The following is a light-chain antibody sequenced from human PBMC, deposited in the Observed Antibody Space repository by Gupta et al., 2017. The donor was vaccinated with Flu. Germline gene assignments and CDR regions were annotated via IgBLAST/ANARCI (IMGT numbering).Light chain of an antibody. CDR1: QSVRTY. J-gene: IGKJ1*01. Sequence: TLSLSPGERATLTCRARQSVRTYLAWYQKKQGQAPGPLIYDASNRATGSRGRCSGSGAGTDLNLTISSREPEDFEVYYCQQRGNGPPHETFGQGTKVEIK. V-gene: IGKV3-11*01. CDR2: DAS. CDR3: QQRGNGPPHET.